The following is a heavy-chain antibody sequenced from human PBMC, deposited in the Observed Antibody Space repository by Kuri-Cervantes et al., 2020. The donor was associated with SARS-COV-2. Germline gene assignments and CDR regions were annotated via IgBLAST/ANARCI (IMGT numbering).Heavy chain of an antibody. V-gene: IGHV1-69*02. CDR2: IIPILGIA. CDR3: ARGRGVIISALDY. J-gene: IGHJ4*02. CDR1: GGTFSSYT. D-gene: IGHD3-10*01. Sequence: SVKVSCKASGGTFSSYTISWVRQAPGQGLEWMGRIIPILGIANYAQEFQGRVTITADKSTSTAYMELSSLRSEDTAVYYCARGRGVIISALDYWGQGTLVTVSS.